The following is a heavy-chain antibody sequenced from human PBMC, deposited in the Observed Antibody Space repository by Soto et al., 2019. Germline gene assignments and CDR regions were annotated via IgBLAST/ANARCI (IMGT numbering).Heavy chain of an antibody. CDR1: GYTFTGYY. CDR3: ARSLYRDDFWSGYYYFDY. D-gene: IGHD3-3*01. Sequence: GASVKVSCKASGYTFTGYYMHWVRQAPGQGLEWMGWINPNSGGTNYAQKFQGRVTMTRGTSISTAYMELSRLRSDDTAVYYCARSLYRDDFWSGYYYFDYWGQGTLVTVSS. CDR2: INPNSGGT. V-gene: IGHV1-2*02. J-gene: IGHJ4*02.